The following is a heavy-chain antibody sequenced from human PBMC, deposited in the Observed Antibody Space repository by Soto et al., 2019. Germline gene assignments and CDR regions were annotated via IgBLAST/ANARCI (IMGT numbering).Heavy chain of an antibody. J-gene: IGHJ4*02. CDR3: ARDLDRVRGTGVGDY. D-gene: IGHD3-10*01. CDR2: ISAYNGNT. CDR1: GYTFTSYG. Sequence: QVQLVQSGAEVKKPGASVKVSCKASGYTFTSYGISWVRQAPGQGLEWMGGISAYNGNTNYAQKRRGRGTRTTDTATSTADMELRSLRSDDTAVYYGARDLDRVRGTGVGDYWGQGALVTVSS. V-gene: IGHV1-18*01.